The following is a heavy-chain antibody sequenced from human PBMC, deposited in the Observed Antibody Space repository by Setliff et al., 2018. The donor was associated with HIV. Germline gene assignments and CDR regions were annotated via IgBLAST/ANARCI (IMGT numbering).Heavy chain of an antibody. CDR2: IYTSGST. D-gene: IGHD6-19*01. J-gene: IGHJ6*02. CDR1: GGSISSGSYY. CDR3: ASVAAVAGTTYYYYAMDV. Sequence: SETLSLTCTVSGGSISSGSYYWSWIRQPAGKGLEWIGRIYTSGSTNYNPSLKSRVTISVDTSKNQFSLKLSSVTAADTAVYYCASVAAVAGTTYYYYAMDVWGQGTTVTVSS. V-gene: IGHV4-61*02.